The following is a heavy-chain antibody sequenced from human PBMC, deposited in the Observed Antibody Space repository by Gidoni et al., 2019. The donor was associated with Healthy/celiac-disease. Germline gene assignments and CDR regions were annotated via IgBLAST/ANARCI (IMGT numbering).Heavy chain of an antibody. V-gene: IGHV1-8*01. Sequence: QVQLVQSGAEVKKPGASVKVSCKASGYTFTSYDINWVRQATGQGLEWMGWMNPNSGNTGYAQKFQGRVTMTRNTSISTAYMELSSLRSEDTAVYYCARKRSTIFGVVINYYGMDVWGQGTTVTVSS. J-gene: IGHJ6*02. D-gene: IGHD3-3*01. CDR3: ARKRSTIFGVVINYYGMDV. CDR1: GYTFTSYD. CDR2: MNPNSGNT.